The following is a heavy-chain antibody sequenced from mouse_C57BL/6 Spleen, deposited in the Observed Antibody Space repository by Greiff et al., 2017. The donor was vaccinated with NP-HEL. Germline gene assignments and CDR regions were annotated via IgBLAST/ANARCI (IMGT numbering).Heavy chain of an antibody. CDR2: IDPSDSET. CDR1: GYTFTSYW. D-gene: IGHD1-1*01. J-gene: IGHJ1*03. Sequence: QVQLQQPGAELVRPGSSVKLSCKASGYTFTSYWMHWVKQRPIQGLEWIGNIDPSDSETHYNQKFKDKATLTVDKSSSTAYMQLSSLTSEDSAVYYCARNGPYYYGSSWYFDVWGTGTTVTVSS. CDR3: ARNGPYYYGSSWYFDV. V-gene: IGHV1-52*01.